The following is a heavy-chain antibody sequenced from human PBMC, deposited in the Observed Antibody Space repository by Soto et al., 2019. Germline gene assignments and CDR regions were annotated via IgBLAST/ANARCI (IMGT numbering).Heavy chain of an antibody. V-gene: IGHV1-18*01. J-gene: IGHJ5*02. CDR1: GYTFTSYG. D-gene: IGHD2-2*01. CDR3: ARDECSSTSCPNDPNWFGP. CDR2: ISAYNGNT. Sequence: QVQLVQSGAEVKKPGASVKVSCKASGYTFTSYGISWVRQAPGQGLEWMGWISAYNGNTNYAQKLQGRGNMTTDTSNNKAHMELRSLRCDDTAVYYCARDECSSTSCPNDPNWFGPWGQGTLVTVA.